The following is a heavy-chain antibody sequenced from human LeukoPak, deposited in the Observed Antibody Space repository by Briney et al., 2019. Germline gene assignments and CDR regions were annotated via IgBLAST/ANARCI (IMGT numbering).Heavy chain of an antibody. CDR1: GGLITSYY. J-gene: IGHJ4*02. CDR2: ISDGGRT. D-gene: IGHD1-14*01. V-gene: IGHV4-59*01. Sequence: SETLSLTCSVSGGLITSYYWSWIRQPPGQGLEWIGYISDGGRTNYNPSLKSRVSISVDTSKNQFSLKLSSVTAADTAVYFCARASTTFDDWGQGTLVTVSS. CDR3: ARASTTFDD.